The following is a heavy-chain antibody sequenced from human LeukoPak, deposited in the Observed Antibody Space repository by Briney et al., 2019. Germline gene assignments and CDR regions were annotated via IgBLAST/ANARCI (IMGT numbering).Heavy chain of an antibody. V-gene: IGHV3-33*01. CDR1: GFTFSSYG. CDR2: IWYDGSNK. Sequence: PGRSLRLSCAASGFTFSSYGMHWVRQAPGKGLEWVAVIWYDGSNKYYADSVKGRFTISRDNSKNTLYLQMNSLRAEDTAVYYCARASICSSTSCYRPYYYYYGMDVWGQGTMVTVSS. J-gene: IGHJ6*02. CDR3: ARASICSSTSCYRPYYYYYGMDV. D-gene: IGHD2-2*01.